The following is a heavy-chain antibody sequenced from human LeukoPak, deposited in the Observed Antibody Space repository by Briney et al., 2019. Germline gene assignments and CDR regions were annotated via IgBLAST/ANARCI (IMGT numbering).Heavy chain of an antibody. Sequence: PGGSLRLSCAASGFTFSSYAMSWVRQAPGKGLEWVSAISGSGGSTYYADSVKGRFTISRDNSKNPLYLQMNSLRAEDTAVYYCAKAPYSSSWFNYFDYWGQGTLVTVSS. V-gene: IGHV3-23*01. J-gene: IGHJ4*02. CDR2: ISGSGGST. CDR3: AKAPYSSSWFNYFDY. D-gene: IGHD6-13*01. CDR1: GFTFSSYA.